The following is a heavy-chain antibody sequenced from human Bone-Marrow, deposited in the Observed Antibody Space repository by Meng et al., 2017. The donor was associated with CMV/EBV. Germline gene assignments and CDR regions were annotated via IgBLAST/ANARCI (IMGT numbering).Heavy chain of an antibody. D-gene: IGHD4-23*01. J-gene: IGHJ3*02. CDR1: GFTFSSYE. V-gene: IGHV3-48*03. CDR2: ISSSGSTI. CDR3: ARARPTVVNPDAFDI. Sequence: GESLKISCAASGFTFSSYEMNWVRQAPGKGLEWVSYISSSGSTIYYADSVKGRFTISRDNAKNSLYLQMNSLRAEHTAVYYCARARPTVVNPDAFDIWGQGTMVTVSS.